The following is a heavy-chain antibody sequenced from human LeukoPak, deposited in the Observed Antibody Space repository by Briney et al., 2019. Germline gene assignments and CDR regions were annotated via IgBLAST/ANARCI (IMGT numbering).Heavy chain of an antibody. D-gene: IGHD2-2*02. CDR1: GFTVSSNY. J-gene: IGHJ5*02. Sequence: GGSLRLSCAASGFTVSSNYMSWVRQAPGKGLEWVSVIYSGGSTYYADSVKGRFTIPRDNSKNTLYLQMNSLRAEDTAVYYCAAEGVPAAIGANNWFDPWGQGTLVTVSS. CDR2: IYSGGST. V-gene: IGHV3-53*01. CDR3: AAEGVPAAIGANNWFDP.